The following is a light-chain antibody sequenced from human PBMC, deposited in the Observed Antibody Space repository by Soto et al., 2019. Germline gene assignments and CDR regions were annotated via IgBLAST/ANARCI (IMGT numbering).Light chain of an antibody. Sequence: EIVLTQSPGTLSLSPGERATLSCRASQSVSSSYLGWYQQKPGQAPRLLIYGGSSRATGIPDRFSGSGSGTDFPPTISSMEPEDSAVYYCQQHGSFPRTFGQGTKLEIK. CDR1: QSVSSSY. V-gene: IGKV3-20*01. CDR2: GGS. CDR3: QQHGSFPRT. J-gene: IGKJ2*01.